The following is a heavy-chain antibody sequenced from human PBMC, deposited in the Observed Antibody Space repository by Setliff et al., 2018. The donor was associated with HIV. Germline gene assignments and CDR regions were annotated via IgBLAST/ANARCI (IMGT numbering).Heavy chain of an antibody. J-gene: IGHJ4*02. D-gene: IGHD5-12*01. V-gene: IGHV3-74*01. Sequence: GGSLRLSCAASGFTFDRYWMHWVRQAPGKGLVWVSRVNSDGSSETYADSVKDRFTISRDNAKNTLYLQMNSLRAEDTGVYYCHSGYDTEEQSYFDYWGQGTLVTVSS. CDR2: VNSDGSSE. CDR3: HSGYDTEEQSYFDY. CDR1: GFTFDRYW.